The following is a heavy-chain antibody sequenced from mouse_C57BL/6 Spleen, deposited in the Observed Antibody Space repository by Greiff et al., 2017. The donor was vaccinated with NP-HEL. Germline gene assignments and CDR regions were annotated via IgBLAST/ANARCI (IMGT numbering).Heavy chain of an antibody. V-gene: IGHV1-15*01. Sequence: QVQLQQSGAELVRPGASVTLSCKASGYTFTDYEMHWVKQTPVHGLEWIGAIDPETGGTAYNQKFKGKAILTADKSSSTAYMELRSLTSEDSAVYYCTRYPSTYMDYWGQGTSVTVSS. J-gene: IGHJ4*01. D-gene: IGHD5-5*01. CDR1: GYTFTDYE. CDR3: TRYPSTYMDY. CDR2: IDPETGGT.